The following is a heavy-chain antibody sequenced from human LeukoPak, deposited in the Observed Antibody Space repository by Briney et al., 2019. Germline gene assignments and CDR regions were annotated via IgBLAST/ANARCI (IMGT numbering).Heavy chain of an antibody. J-gene: IGHJ4*02. V-gene: IGHV1-3*01. CDR3: ARDQSRDIRVDFDY. CDR2: IDGGNGDT. D-gene: IGHD2-15*01. Sequence: ASVKVSCKTSGYTFGKYATHWVRQAPGQRFEWMGWIDGGNGDTRFSQKFQDRVSFTRDTFATTVYMEVTSLRSEDTAVYYCARDQSRDIRVDFDYWGQGTLVTVSS. CDR1: GYTFGKYA.